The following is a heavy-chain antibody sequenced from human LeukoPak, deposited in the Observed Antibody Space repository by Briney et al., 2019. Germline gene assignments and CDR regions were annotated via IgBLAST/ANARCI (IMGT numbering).Heavy chain of an antibody. J-gene: IGHJ4*02. D-gene: IGHD3-10*01. CDR1: GFTFSSYG. V-gene: IGHV3-30*02. CDR3: AKDRLWFGELLPPVDY. CDR2: IRYDGSNK. Sequence: PGGPLRLSCAASGFTFSSYGMHWVRQAPGKGLEWVAFIRYDGSNKYYADSVKGRFTISRDNSKNTLYLQMNSLRAEDTAVYYCAKDRLWFGELLPPVDYWGQGTLVTVSP.